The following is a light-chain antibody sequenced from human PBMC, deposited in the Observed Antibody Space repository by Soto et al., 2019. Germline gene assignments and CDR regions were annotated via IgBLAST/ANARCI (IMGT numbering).Light chain of an antibody. V-gene: IGLV2-14*02. CDR2: QVT. CDR1: SRDVATYNL. CDR3: SSYTDSSNYV. J-gene: IGLJ1*01. Sequence: QSVLTQPASVSGSPGQSIAISCTGTSRDVATYNLVSWYQQHPGKVPKLMIYQVTNRPSGVSNRFSGSRSGNTASLTISGLQAEDEADYYCSSYTDSSNYVFGTGTKLTVL.